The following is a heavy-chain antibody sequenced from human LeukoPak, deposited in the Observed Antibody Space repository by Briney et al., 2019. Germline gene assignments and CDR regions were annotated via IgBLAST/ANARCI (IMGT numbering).Heavy chain of an antibody. J-gene: IGHJ4*02. CDR3: VKDANYFDSRSYMVPFDS. D-gene: IGHD3-22*01. CDR2: IGGSDGKT. Sequence: GGSLRLSCAASGFTFSRCAMGWVRQIPGKGLEWVAGIGGSDGKTYNADPVKGRFNSSRDNSKTSLYLQLNSLRSDDTAIYYCVKDANYFDSRSYMVPFDSWGQGTLVTVSS. V-gene: IGHV3-23*01. CDR1: GFTFSRCA.